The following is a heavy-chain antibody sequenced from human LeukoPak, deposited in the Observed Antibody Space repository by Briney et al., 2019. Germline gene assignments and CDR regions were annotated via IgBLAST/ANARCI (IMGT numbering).Heavy chain of an antibody. J-gene: IGHJ4*02. V-gene: IGHV4-4*07. Sequence: SETLSLTCTVSGGSIRTYYWSWIRQPAGKALEWLGRIHTSGSTDYNPSLESRVSMSVDTSKNQFSLKLRSVTAADTAVYYCAREGSMTARPFVSIDYWGQGTLVTVSS. CDR3: AREGSMTARPFVSIDY. CDR1: GGSIRTYY. CDR2: IHTSGST. D-gene: IGHD6-6*01.